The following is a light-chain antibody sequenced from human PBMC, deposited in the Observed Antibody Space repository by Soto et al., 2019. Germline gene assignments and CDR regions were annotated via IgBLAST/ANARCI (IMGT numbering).Light chain of an antibody. J-gene: IGKJ2*01. V-gene: IGKV3-20*01. Sequence: EIVLTQSPGTLSLSPGERATLSCMASQSVSNSYLAWYQQKPGQAPRLLIYGVSSRATGIPDRFRGSGSGRDCTLTINRLEPEDFAVYFCRQCGSSPYTFGQGTKLQI. CDR2: GVS. CDR1: QSVSNSY. CDR3: RQCGSSPYT.